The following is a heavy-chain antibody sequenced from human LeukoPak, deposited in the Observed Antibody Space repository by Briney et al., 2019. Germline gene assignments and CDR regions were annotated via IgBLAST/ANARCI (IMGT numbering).Heavy chain of an antibody. Sequence: SETLSLTCTVSGVSISPYYWSWIRQPAGKGLEWIGRMSVSGTTNYNPSLKSRVTMSLDTSKNQFSLKLSSVTAADTAVYYCARNEVGTTVYGMDVRGQGTTVTVSS. V-gene: IGHV4-4*07. CDR2: MSVSGTT. CDR3: ARNEVGTTVYGMDV. D-gene: IGHD1-26*01. CDR1: GVSISPYY. J-gene: IGHJ6*02.